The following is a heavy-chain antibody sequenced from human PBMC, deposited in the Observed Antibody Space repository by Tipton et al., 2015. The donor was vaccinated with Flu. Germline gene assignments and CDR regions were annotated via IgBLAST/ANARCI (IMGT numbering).Heavy chain of an antibody. J-gene: IGHJ4*02. V-gene: IGHV1-18*04. CDR1: GYTFNNYG. CDR2: VSAYNGNT. CDR3: ARDREDYGSSDYYSGFDY. Sequence: QLVQSGAEVKKPGASVRVSCKTTGYTFNNYGINWVRQAPGQGLEWMGWVSAYNGNTNYAQIVQGRVTLTTDTSTRTAYMELRSLRSDDTAVYYCARDREDYGSSDYYSGFDYWGQGTLVTASS. D-gene: IGHD3-22*01.